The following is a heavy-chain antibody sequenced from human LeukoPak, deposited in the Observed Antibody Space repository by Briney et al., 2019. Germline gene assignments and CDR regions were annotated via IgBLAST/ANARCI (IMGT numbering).Heavy chain of an antibody. V-gene: IGHV4-59*10. J-gene: IGHJ5*02. Sequence: SETLSLTCAVYGGSLSGYYWSWIRQPAGKGLEWIGRIYTSGSTNYNPSLKSRVTMSVDTSKNQFSLKLSSVTAADTAAYYCARVGRYCSGGSCYADGLDPWGQGTLVTVSS. D-gene: IGHD2-15*01. CDR1: GGSLSGYY. CDR3: ARVGRYCSGGSCYADGLDP. CDR2: IYTSGST.